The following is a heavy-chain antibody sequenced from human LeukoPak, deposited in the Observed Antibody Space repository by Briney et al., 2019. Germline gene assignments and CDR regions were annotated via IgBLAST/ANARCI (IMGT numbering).Heavy chain of an antibody. Sequence: ASVKVSCKASGYTFTSYYMHWVRQAPGQGLEWMGIINPSGGSTSYAQKFQGRVTMTRDTSTSTVYMELSRLRFDDTVVYYCARGPRITIFGVVMANDAFDIWGQGTMVTVSS. J-gene: IGHJ3*02. V-gene: IGHV1-46*01. CDR1: GYTFTSYY. D-gene: IGHD3-3*01. CDR2: INPSGGST. CDR3: ARGPRITIFGVVMANDAFDI.